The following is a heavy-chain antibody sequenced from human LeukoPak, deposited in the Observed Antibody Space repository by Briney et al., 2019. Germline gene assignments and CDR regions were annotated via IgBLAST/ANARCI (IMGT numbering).Heavy chain of an antibody. V-gene: IGHV4-59*01. CDR1: GDSISIYY. CDR3: ARDRELGY. D-gene: IGHD3-10*01. CDR2: IYNSGST. J-gene: IGHJ4*02. Sequence: SETLSLTCSVSGDSISIYYWSWIRQPPGKGLEWIGYIYNSGSTNYNPSLKSRVTISVDTSKNQFSLKLTSVTGADTAVYYCARDRELGYWGQGTLVTVSS.